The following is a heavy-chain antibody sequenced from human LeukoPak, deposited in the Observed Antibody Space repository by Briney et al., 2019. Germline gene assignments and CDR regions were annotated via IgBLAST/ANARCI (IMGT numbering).Heavy chain of an antibody. CDR1: GYTFTSYA. D-gene: IGHD3-10*01. Sequence: GASVTVSCKASGYTFTSYAMHWVRQAPGQRLEWMGWINAGNGNTKYSQKFQGRVTITRDTSASTAYMELSSLRSEDTAVYYCARAVSYNYGSGSYYTEGTYFDSWAREPWSPSPQ. J-gene: IGHJ4*02. V-gene: IGHV1-3*01. CDR2: INAGNGNT. CDR3: ARAVSYNYGSGSYYTEGTYFDS.